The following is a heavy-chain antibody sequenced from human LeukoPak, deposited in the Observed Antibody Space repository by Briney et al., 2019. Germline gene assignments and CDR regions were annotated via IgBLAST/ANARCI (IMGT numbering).Heavy chain of an antibody. V-gene: IGHV3-64D*06. J-gene: IGHJ4*02. CDR1: GFTFSSNT. Sequence: SGRSLRLSCSASGFTFSSNTMHWVRQAPGKGLEYVSAITDNGGSTYYAYSVKGRFTISRDNSKNTLYLQVSSLRVEDTAVYYCVKDLSGTYSFDYWGQGTLVTVSS. CDR2: ITDNGGST. D-gene: IGHD3-10*01. CDR3: VKDLSGTYSFDY.